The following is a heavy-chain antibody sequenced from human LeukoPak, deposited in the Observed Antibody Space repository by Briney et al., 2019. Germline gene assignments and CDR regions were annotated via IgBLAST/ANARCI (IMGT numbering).Heavy chain of an antibody. CDR3: ARVVSFEPHRVEMATIRLGWFDP. D-gene: IGHD5-24*01. CDR1: GGSISSGGYY. Sequence: TSETLSLTCTVSGGSISSGGYYWSWIRQPPGKGLEWIGSIYYSGSTYYNPSLKSRVTISVDTSKNQFSLKLSSVTAADTAVYYCARVVSFEPHRVEMATIRLGWFDPWGQGTLVTVSS. J-gene: IGHJ5*02. V-gene: IGHV4-39*07. CDR2: IYYSGST.